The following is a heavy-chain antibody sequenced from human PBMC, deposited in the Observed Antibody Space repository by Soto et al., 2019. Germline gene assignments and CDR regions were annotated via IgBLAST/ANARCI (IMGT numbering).Heavy chain of an antibody. V-gene: IGHV4-61*08. CDR2: TLYSGSP. J-gene: IGHJ3*02. D-gene: IGHD3-9*01. Sequence: SETLSLTCRFSCGSVVTGAYYWSWIRQPPGKGLEWIGYTLYSGSPNYNPSLQSLQSRVTISVDTSRNQFSLRLTSVTAADTALYYCARHDYYHRTFDIWGQGALVTVSS. CDR1: CGSVVTGAYY. CDR3: ARHDYYHRTFDI.